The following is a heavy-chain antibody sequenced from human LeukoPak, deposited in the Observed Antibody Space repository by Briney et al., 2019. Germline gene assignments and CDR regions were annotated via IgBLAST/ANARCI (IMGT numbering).Heavy chain of an antibody. CDR3: ARVPPPYSYYDLIGFDP. CDR1: GFTFSSYS. V-gene: IGHV3-21*01. J-gene: IGHJ5*02. CDR2: ISSSSSYI. Sequence: PGGSLRLSCAASGFTFSSYSMNWVRQAPGKGLEWVSSISSSSSYIYYADSVKGRFTISRDNAKNSLYLQMNSLRAEDTAVYYCARVPPPYSYYDLIGFDPWGQGTLVTVSS. D-gene: IGHD3-22*01.